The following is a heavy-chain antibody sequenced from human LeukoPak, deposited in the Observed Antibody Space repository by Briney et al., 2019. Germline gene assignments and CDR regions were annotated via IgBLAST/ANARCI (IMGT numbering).Heavy chain of an antibody. CDR2: INPSGGDT. V-gene: IGHV1-46*01. J-gene: IGHJ3*02. CDR1: GSTFTGYY. D-gene: IGHD3-16*02. CDR3: ARRGYDYVWGTYRDDAFDI. Sequence: ASVKVSCKASGSTFTGYYMHWVRQAPGQGLEWMGIINPSGGDTNYAQKFQGRVTMTRDTSTSTVYMELSSLRSEDTAVYYCARRGYDYVWGTYRDDAFDIWGQGTMVTVSS.